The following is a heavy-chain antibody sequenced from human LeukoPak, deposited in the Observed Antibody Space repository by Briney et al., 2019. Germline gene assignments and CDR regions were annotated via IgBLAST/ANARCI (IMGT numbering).Heavy chain of an antibody. D-gene: IGHD6-13*01. V-gene: IGHV4-34*01. Sequence: PSETLSLTCAVYGGSFSGYYWSWIRQPPGKGLGWIGEINHSGSTNYNPSLKSRVTISVDTSKNQFSLKLSSVTAADTAVYYCARGGPIIAAAGTSLVYWGQGTLVTVSS. CDR3: ARGGPIIAAAGTSLVY. CDR1: GGSFSGYY. CDR2: INHSGST. J-gene: IGHJ4*02.